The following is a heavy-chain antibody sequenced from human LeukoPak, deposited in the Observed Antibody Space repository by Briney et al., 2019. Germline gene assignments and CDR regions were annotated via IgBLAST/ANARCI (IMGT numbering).Heavy chain of an antibody. Sequence: GASVKVSCKASGYTFTINHIHWVRQALGQGLEWMGVINPSGDSTTYAQNFQGRVTMTRDTSTSTVYMELRSLRSEDTAIYYCAKLATSDTGETYWGQGTLVTVSS. CDR1: GYTFTINH. CDR3: AKLATSDTGETY. D-gene: IGHD3-16*01. CDR2: INPSGDST. J-gene: IGHJ4*02. V-gene: IGHV1-46*01.